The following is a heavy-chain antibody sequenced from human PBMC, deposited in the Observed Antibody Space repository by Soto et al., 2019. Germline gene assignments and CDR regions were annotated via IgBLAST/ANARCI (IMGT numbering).Heavy chain of an antibody. CDR1: GGSISTSGDY. Sequence: PSETQCLTYPVSGGSISTSGDYWSWIRQHPGKGLAWIGYTSFRGLTDYNPSLKSRLTLSVDTSANQFSLTLTSVTAADTAIYFCARVSNDFSYGWFDPWGQGTLVTVS. D-gene: IGHD4-4*01. J-gene: IGHJ5*02. CDR3: ARVSNDFSYGWFDP. V-gene: IGHV4-31*03. CDR2: TSFRGLT.